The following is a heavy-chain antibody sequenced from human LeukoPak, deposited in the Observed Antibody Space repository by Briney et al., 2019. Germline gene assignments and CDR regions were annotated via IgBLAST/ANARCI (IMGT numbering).Heavy chain of an antibody. J-gene: IGHJ2*01. V-gene: IGHV1-18*01. D-gene: IGHD3-22*01. CDR3: ARAPDYYDHGRYFDL. CDR2: ISAYNGNT. CDR1: GYTFTSYG. Sequence: ASVKVSCKASGYTFTSYGISWVRQAPGQGLEWMGWISAYNGNTNYAQKLQGRVTMTTDTSTSTAYMELRSLRSDDTAVYYCARAPDYYDHGRYFDLWGRGTLVTVSS.